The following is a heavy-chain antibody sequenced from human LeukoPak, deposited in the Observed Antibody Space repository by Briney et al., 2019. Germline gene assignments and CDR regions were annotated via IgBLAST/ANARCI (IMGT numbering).Heavy chain of an antibody. D-gene: IGHD1-1*01. Sequence: PSETLSLTCTVSGVTVSSGRYYWSWIRQPPGKGLEWIGYFYYSGSTNYNPSLKTRVTISVDTSKNQFSLKVSSVTAADTAVYYCARKRTGDQGYYFDYWGQGTLVTVSS. CDR3: ARKRTGDQGYYFDY. CDR1: GVTVSSGRYY. J-gene: IGHJ4*02. CDR2: FYYSGST. V-gene: IGHV4-61*01.